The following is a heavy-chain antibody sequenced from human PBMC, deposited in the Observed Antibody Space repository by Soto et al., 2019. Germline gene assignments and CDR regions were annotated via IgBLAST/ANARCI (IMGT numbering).Heavy chain of an antibody. CDR2: IIPIFGTA. J-gene: IGHJ4*02. CDR3: ARDHYYYGSGSYYTALDY. V-gene: IGHV1-69*05. D-gene: IGHD3-10*01. Sequence: SVKVSCKASGGTFSSYAISWVRQAPGQGLEWMGGIIPIFGTANYAQKFQGRVTITRDTSASTAYMELSSLRSEDTAVYYCARDHYYYGSGSYYTALDYWGQGTLVTVSS. CDR1: GGTFSSYA.